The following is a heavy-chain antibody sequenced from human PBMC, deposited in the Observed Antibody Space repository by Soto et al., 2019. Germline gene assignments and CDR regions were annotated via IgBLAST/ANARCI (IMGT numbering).Heavy chain of an antibody. J-gene: IGHJ4*02. CDR3: VRASGNYFFDS. V-gene: IGHV3-74*01. CDR2: IKSDGSIT. Sequence: EVQLVESGGGLVQPGGSLRLSCAVSGFTLSNYWMHWVRQAPGKGLVWVSRIKSDGSITTYADSVKGRFTISRGNAKNTLYLQMNNVRAEYTAVYYCVRASGNYFFDSWGQGTLVTVSS. D-gene: IGHD1-26*01. CDR1: GFTLSNYW.